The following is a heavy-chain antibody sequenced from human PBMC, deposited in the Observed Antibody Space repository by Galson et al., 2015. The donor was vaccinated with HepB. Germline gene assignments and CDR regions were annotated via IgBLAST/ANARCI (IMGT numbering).Heavy chain of an antibody. J-gene: IGHJ4*02. CDR2: ISGSGGST. D-gene: IGHD4/OR15-4a*01. CDR1: GFTFRNYA. Sequence: SLRLSCEASGFTFRNYAMSWVRQAPGKGLEWVSVISGSGGSTYYADSVKGRFTISRDKSKNTMYLKMASRRADDTAVYHCAKSRGTMATAGDHWGQGTQVTVSS. CDR3: AKSRGTMATAGDH. V-gene: IGHV3-23*01.